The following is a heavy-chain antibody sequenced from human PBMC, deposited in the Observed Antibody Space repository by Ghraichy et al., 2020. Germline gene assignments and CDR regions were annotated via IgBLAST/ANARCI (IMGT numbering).Heavy chain of an antibody. D-gene: IGHD2-15*01. CDR2: IHYNGAT. Sequence: SETLSLTCTVSGDSISSGNYYWSWIRQRPGKGLEWIDYIHYNGATNYNPPLRSRVTISVDTSKNQFSLKLSSVTAADTAVYYCARDSGGYSTIHYWGQGILVTVSS. CDR3: ARDSGGYSTIHY. J-gene: IGHJ4*02. V-gene: IGHV4-31*03. CDR1: GDSISSGNYY.